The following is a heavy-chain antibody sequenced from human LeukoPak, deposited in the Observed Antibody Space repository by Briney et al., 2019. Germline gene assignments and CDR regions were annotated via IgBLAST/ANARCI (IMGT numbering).Heavy chain of an antibody. J-gene: IGHJ4*02. CDR1: GYTFTSYA. V-gene: IGHV1-3*01. CDR3: ARRGFGSGWYEGDY. CDR2: INAGNGNT. D-gene: IGHD6-19*01. Sequence: ASVKVSCKASGYTFTSYAMHWVRQAPGQRLEWMGWINAGNGNTKYSQKFQGRVTITRDTSASTAYMELSSLRSEDTAVYYCARRGFGSGWYEGDYWGQGTLVTVSS.